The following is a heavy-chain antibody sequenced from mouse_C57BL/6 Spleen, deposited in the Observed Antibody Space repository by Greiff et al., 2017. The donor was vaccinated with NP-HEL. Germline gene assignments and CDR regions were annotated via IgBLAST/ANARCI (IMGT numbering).Heavy chain of an antibody. CDR1: GYAFSSSW. D-gene: IGHD1-1*01. V-gene: IGHV1-82*01. Sequence: ESGPELVKPGASVKISCKASGYAFSSSWMNWVKQRPGKGLEWIGRIYPGDGDTNYNGKFKGKATLTADKSSSTAYMQLSSLTSEDSAVYFCATITTGRAYWGQGTLVTVSA. CDR2: IYPGDGDT. CDR3: ATITTGRAY. J-gene: IGHJ3*01.